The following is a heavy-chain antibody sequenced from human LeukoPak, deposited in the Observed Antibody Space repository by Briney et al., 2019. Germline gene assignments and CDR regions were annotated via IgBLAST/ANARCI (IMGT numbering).Heavy chain of an antibody. D-gene: IGHD1-26*01. CDR1: GGSFAGPY. V-gene: IGHV4-59*11. CDR2: IYHNGHT. Sequence: SETMSLTCTVSGGSFAGPYGSWIPQTPGKGRKRIGYIYHNGHTRYNPSLKSRVTISVDPSKHQFSLKLSAVTAADTAVYYCARDSGSYYFDYWGQGTLVTVSS. CDR3: ARDSGSYYFDY. J-gene: IGHJ4*02.